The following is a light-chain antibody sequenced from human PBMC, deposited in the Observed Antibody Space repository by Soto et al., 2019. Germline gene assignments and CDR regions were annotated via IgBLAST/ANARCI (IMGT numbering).Light chain of an antibody. J-gene: IGKJ1*01. Sequence: DIQMTQSPSSLSASVGDRVTITCRASENIGTSLNWYQQKTGRAPKLLLYSASSLQNVVPSTFSGSGSGTDFTLTISSLQPEDCATDYCQQSYSALWTFGQVTKVDI. V-gene: IGKV1-39*01. CDR3: QQSYSALWT. CDR2: SAS. CDR1: ENIGTS.